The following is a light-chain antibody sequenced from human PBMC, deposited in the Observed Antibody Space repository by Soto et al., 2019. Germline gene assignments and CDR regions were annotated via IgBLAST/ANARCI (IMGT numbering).Light chain of an antibody. CDR3: QQLNSYPVT. Sequence: IQLTQSPSSLSASVGDRVTITCRASQGISSYLAWYQQKPGKAPNLLIYAASTLQSGVPSRFSGSGSGTECTLTISSLQPEDFATYYCQQLNSYPVTFGPGTKVDF. CDR1: QGISSY. CDR2: AAS. J-gene: IGKJ3*01. V-gene: IGKV1-9*01.